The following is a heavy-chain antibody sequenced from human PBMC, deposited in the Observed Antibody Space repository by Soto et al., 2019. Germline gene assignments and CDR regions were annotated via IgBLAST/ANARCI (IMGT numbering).Heavy chain of an antibody. CDR3: ARGFARTTVTVGDYYYYMDV. D-gene: IGHD4-4*01. Sequence: SETLSLTCAVYGGSFSGYYWSWIRQPPGKGLEWIGEINHSGSTNYNPSLQSRVTISVVTAKNQFSLKLSSVTAADTAVYYCARGFARTTVTVGDYYYYMDVWGKGTTVTVSS. V-gene: IGHV4-34*01. CDR1: GGSFSGYY. J-gene: IGHJ6*03. CDR2: INHSGST.